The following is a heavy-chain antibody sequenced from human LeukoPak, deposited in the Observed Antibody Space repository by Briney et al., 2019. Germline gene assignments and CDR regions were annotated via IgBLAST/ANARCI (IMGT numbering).Heavy chain of an antibody. CDR1: GFTFSSYA. Sequence: PGGSLRLSCAASGFTFSSYAMSWVRQAPGKGLEWVSAISGSGGSTYYADSVKGRFTISRDNSKNTLYLQMNSLRAEDAAVYYCAKERGGGDIVVVPAARGAFDIWGQGTMVTVSS. D-gene: IGHD2-2*01. J-gene: IGHJ3*02. CDR3: AKERGGGDIVVVPAARGAFDI. V-gene: IGHV3-23*01. CDR2: ISGSGGST.